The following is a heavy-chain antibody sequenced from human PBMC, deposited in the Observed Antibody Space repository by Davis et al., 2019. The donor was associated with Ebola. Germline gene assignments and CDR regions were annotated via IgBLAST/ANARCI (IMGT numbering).Heavy chain of an antibody. CDR2: IWYDGSNK. D-gene: IGHD6-13*01. CDR3: AREIAAAGHFRRYYFDY. V-gene: IGHV3-33*01. CDR1: GFTFSTYG. Sequence: GGSLRLSCAASGFTFSTYGMHWVRQAPGKGLEWVALIWYDGSNKYYADSVKGRFTISRDNSKNTLYLQMNSLRAEDTAVYYCAREIAAAGHFRRYYFDYWGQGTLVTVSS. J-gene: IGHJ4*02.